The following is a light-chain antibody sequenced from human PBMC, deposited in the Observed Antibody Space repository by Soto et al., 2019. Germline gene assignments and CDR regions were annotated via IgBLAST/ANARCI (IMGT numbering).Light chain of an antibody. J-gene: IGKJ1*01. V-gene: IGKV3-20*01. CDR1: QSVSDTH. CDR2: DAS. Sequence: EIVLTQSPGALSLSPGESATLSCRASQSVSDTHVAWYQQRPGQAPRLLIYDASRRDIGVPDRFSGSGSGTDFTLTISGLEPEDFAVYFGHQYGMSPQTFGQGTKVEI. CDR3: HQYGMSPQT.